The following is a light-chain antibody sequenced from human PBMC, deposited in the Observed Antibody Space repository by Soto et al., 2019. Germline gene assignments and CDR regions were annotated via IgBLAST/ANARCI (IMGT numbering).Light chain of an antibody. Sequence: QSALTQPASVSGSPGQSITISCTGTSSDVGDYNYVSWYQQHPGKAPKLMIYEVSNRPSGVSNRFSGSKSGNTASLTISGLQAEDEADYYCSSYTSSRTLEIGGGTKLTVL. CDR1: SSDVGDYNY. CDR3: SSYTSSRTLE. J-gene: IGLJ2*01. CDR2: EVS. V-gene: IGLV2-14*01.